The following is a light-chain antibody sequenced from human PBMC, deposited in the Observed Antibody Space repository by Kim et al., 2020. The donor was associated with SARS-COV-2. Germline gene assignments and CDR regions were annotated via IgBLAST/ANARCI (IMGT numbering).Light chain of an antibody. J-gene: IGKJ1*01. Sequence: AEGDRATITGRESQSISSYLKWYQQKPGKAPKLLIYAASSLQSGVPSRFSGSGSGTDFTLTISSLQPEDFATYYCQQSYSTSWTFGQGTKVDIK. V-gene: IGKV1-39*01. CDR2: AAS. CDR3: QQSYSTSWT. CDR1: QSISSY.